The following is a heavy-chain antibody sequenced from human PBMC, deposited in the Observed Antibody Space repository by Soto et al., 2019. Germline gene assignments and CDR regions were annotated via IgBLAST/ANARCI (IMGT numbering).Heavy chain of an antibody. Sequence: SETLSLTCTVSGGSISSSSYYWGWIRQPPGKGLEWIGSIYYSGSTYYNPSLKSRVTISVDTSKNQFSLKLSSVTAADTAVYYCARTPLGYCSSTSCYEDTLGWFDYWGQGTLVTVSS. CDR1: GGSISSSSYY. V-gene: IGHV4-39*01. D-gene: IGHD2-2*01. J-gene: IGHJ4*02. CDR2: IYYSGST. CDR3: ARTPLGYCSSTSCYEDTLGWFDY.